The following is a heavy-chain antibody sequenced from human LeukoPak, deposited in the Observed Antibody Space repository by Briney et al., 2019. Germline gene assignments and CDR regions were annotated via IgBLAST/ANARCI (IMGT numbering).Heavy chain of an antibody. Sequence: PGGSLRLSCAASGFTFSSYGMHWVRQAPGKGLEWVAVIWYDGSNKYYADSVKGRFTISRDNSKNTLYLQMNSLRAEDTAVCYCARGEGIYCSSTSCSLLYDYWGQGTLVTVSS. CDR2: IWYDGSNK. CDR1: GFTFSSYG. CDR3: ARGEGIYCSSTSCSLLYDY. V-gene: IGHV3-33*01. J-gene: IGHJ4*02. D-gene: IGHD2-2*01.